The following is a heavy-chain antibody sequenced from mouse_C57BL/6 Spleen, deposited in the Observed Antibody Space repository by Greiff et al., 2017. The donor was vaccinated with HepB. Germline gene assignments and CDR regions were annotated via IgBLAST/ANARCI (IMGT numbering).Heavy chain of an antibody. D-gene: IGHD2-5*01. CDR1: GFTFTDYY. Sequence: EVKLMESGGGLVQPGGSLSLSCAASGFTFTDYYMSWVRQPPGKALEWLGFIRNKANGYTTEYSASVKGRFTISRDNSQSILYLQMNALRAEDSATYYCARSSYYSNLAWCAYWGQGTLVTVSA. CDR2: IRNKANGYTT. J-gene: IGHJ3*01. V-gene: IGHV7-3*01. CDR3: ARSSYYSNLAWCAY.